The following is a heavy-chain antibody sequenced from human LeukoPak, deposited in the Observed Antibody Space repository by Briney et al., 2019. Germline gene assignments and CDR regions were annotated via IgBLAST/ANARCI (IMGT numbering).Heavy chain of an antibody. J-gene: IGHJ4*02. CDR2: ISDSGGST. V-gene: IGHV3-23*01. Sequence: PGGSLRLSCAASGFTFNSYAMSWVRQAPGKGPEWVSGISDSGGSTYYADSVKGRLTISRDNSKNTLYLQMNSLKTEDTAVYYCTTDQTVTTDYWGQGTLVTVSS. CDR1: GFTFNSYA. CDR3: TTDQTVTTDY. D-gene: IGHD4-17*01.